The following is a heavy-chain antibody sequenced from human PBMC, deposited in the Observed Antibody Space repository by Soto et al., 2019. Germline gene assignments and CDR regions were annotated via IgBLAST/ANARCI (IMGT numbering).Heavy chain of an antibody. J-gene: IGHJ4*02. Sequence: EVQLVESGGGLVQPGRSLRLSCVGYGFTFDDYGMHWVRQAPGKGLEWVSGISWDSGSIGYAESVKGRFTISRDNAKNDLYLQMNSLRTAETALYYCAKARGGIDYWGQGTLVTVSS. CDR2: ISWDSGSI. CDR1: GFTFDDYG. D-gene: IGHD3-10*01. V-gene: IGHV3-9*01. CDR3: AKARGGIDY.